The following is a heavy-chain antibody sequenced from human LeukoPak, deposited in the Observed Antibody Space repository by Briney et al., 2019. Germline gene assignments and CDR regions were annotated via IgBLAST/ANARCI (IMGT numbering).Heavy chain of an antibody. Sequence: ASVKVSCKASGYTFTGYYMHWVRQAPGQGLELMGRINPNSGGTNYAQKFQGRVTMTRDTSISTAYMELSRLRSDDTAVYYCASDYASAEGAFDIWGQGTMVTVSS. CDR3: ASDYASAEGAFDI. CDR1: GYTFTGYY. D-gene: IGHD4-17*01. J-gene: IGHJ3*02. CDR2: INPNSGGT. V-gene: IGHV1-2*06.